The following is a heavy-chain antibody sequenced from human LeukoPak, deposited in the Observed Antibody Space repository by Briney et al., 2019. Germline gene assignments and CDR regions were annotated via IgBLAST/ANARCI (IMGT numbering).Heavy chain of an antibody. CDR2: ISYDGSNK. D-gene: IGHD1-26*01. Sequence: GGSLRLSCAASGFTLSNYVMHWVRQAPGKGLEWVAVISYDGSNKFYADSVKGRFTISRDNSKNTLYLQMNSLRAEDTAVYYCARDLSSGSYYDAFDIWGQGTMVTVSS. V-gene: IGHV3-30-3*01. CDR3: ARDLSSGSYYDAFDI. J-gene: IGHJ3*02. CDR1: GFTLSNYV.